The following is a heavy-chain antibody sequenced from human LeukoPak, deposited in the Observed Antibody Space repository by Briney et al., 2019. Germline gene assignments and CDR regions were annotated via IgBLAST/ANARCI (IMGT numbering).Heavy chain of an antibody. Sequence: SETLSLTCTVSGGSISGGRYYWSWIRQSPGKGLEWIGYIYTRGSTNYNPSLNSRVTMSGDTSKNQVSLKLTSVTAADTAVYYCARGRWLQFRGFAFDIWGQGTMVTVSS. CDR3: ARGRWLQFRGFAFDI. D-gene: IGHD5-24*01. CDR2: IYTRGST. CDR1: GGSISGGRYY. J-gene: IGHJ3*02. V-gene: IGHV4-61*01.